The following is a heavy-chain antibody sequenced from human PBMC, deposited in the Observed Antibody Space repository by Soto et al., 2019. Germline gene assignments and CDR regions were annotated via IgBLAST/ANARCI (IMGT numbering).Heavy chain of an antibody. CDR3: ASGAAFYYDTSRY. CDR1: GFNLNIHA. J-gene: IGHJ4*02. V-gene: IGHV3-30-3*01. Sequence: GGSLRLSCAAPGFNLNIHALHWIRQAPGEGLEWVAVMSPGGNSQYYADSVKGRFTISRDTSKSTLYLQMTSLRPEDTAVYYCASGAAFYYDTSRYWGQGTLVTVSS. D-gene: IGHD3-22*01. CDR2: MSPGGNSQ.